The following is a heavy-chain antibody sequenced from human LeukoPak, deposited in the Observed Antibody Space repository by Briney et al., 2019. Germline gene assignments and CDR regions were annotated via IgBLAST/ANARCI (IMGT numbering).Heavy chain of an antibody. D-gene: IGHD5-18*01. CDR2: IYTSGST. V-gene: IGHV4-61*02. CDR3: ARGYSYGCFDY. J-gene: IGHJ4*02. CDR1: GGSISSGSYY. Sequence: SETLSLTCTVSGGSISSGSYYWSWIRQPAGKGLEWIGRIYTSGSTNYNPSLKSRVTISVDTSKNQFSLKLSSVTAADTAVYYCARGYSYGCFDYWGQGTLVTVSS.